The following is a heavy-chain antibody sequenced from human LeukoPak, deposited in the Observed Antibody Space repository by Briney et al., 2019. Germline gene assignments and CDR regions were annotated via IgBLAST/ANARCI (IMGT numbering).Heavy chain of an antibody. D-gene: IGHD3-10*01. J-gene: IGHJ4*02. CDR3: ARSPYYYGSGSHEDY. V-gene: IGHV1-18*01. CDR1: GYTFTSYG. Sequence: ASVKVSCKASGYTFTSYGISWVRQAPGQGLEWMGWISAYNGNTNYAQKLQGRVTMTTDTSTSTAYMELRSLRSDDTAVYYCARSPYYYGSGSHEDYWGRGTLVTVSS. CDR2: ISAYNGNT.